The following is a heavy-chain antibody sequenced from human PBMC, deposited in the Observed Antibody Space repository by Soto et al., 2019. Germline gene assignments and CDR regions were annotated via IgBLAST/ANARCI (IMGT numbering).Heavy chain of an antibody. CDR1: GGSISTNNW. V-gene: IGHV4-4*02. D-gene: IGHD2-2*01. CDR3: ARAKLCNTLSCPHSFDT. Sequence: QVQLRESGPGLVHASGTLSLTCGVSGGSISTNNWWRWVRQPPGQGLEWIAEVYHSGSTNYNPSLKSRLTISIDKSKNQFSLRLTSVTAADSAVYYCARAKLCNTLSCPHSFDTWGQGTLVTVSS. CDR2: VYHSGST. J-gene: IGHJ4*02.